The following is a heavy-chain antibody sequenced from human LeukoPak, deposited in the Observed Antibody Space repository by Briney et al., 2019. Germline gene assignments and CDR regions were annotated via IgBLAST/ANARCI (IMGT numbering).Heavy chain of an antibody. CDR3: ARNFGSSWYYFDY. D-gene: IGHD6-13*01. CDR2: IYYSENT. V-gene: IGHV4-59*01. J-gene: IGHJ4*02. Sequence: SETLSLTCTVSVDSISAYYWICMPQPPRKGLECIGYIYYSENTNYNPSLKSRVTISVDTYNNQFSLKLSSVTAADTAVYYCARNFGSSWYYFDYWGQGTLVTVSS. CDR1: VDSISAYY.